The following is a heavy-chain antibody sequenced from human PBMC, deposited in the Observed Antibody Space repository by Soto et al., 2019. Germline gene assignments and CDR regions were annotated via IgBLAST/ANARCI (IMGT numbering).Heavy chain of an antibody. D-gene: IGHD5-12*01. CDR1: GFTFSNAW. V-gene: IGHV3-15*01. CDR3: ARGYFYYYYGMDV. CDR2: IKSKTDGGTT. J-gene: IGHJ6*02. Sequence: GGSLRLSCAASGFTFSNAWMSWVRQAPGKGLEWVGRIKSKTDGGTTDYAAPVKGRFTISRDDSKNTLYLQMNSLKTEDTAVYDCARGYFYYYYGMDVWGHGTTVTVSS.